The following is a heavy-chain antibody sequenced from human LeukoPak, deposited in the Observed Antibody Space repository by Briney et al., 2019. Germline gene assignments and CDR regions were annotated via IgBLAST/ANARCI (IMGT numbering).Heavy chain of an antibody. CDR2: ISWNSGSI. J-gene: IGHJ4*02. CDR1: GFTFDDYA. Sequence: GGSLRLSCAASGFTFDDYAMHWDRQAPGKGLEWVSGISWNSGSIGYADSVKGRFTISRDNAKNSLYLQMNSLRAEDTALYYCAKEGSSSSWILSVHYFDYWGQGTLVTVSS. V-gene: IGHV3-9*01. D-gene: IGHD6-6*01. CDR3: AKEGSSSSWILSVHYFDY.